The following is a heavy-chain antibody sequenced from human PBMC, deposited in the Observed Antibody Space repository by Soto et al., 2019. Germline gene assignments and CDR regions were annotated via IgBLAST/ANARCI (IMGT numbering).Heavy chain of an antibody. D-gene: IGHD3-10*01. Sequence: QVQLQESGPGLVKPSQTLSLTCTVSGGSISSGGYYWSWIRQHPGKGLERIGYIYYSVSTYYTPFIKGGVTMSVDTSKSLCALKLSSVTAAATAVYYCARGIAMVRGVACGMAVWGQGTTVTVSS. J-gene: IGHJ6*02. V-gene: IGHV4-31*03. CDR1: GGSISSGGYY. CDR3: ARGIAMVRGVACGMAV. CDR2: IYYSVST.